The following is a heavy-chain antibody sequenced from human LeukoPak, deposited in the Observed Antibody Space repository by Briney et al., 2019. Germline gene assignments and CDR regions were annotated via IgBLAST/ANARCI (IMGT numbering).Heavy chain of an antibody. V-gene: IGHV3-21*01. J-gene: IGHJ4*02. CDR1: GITFSSYN. CDR2: ISSSSSYI. Sequence: GGSLRLSCAASGITFSSYNMNWVRQAPGKGLEWVSSISSSSSYIYYAGSVKGRFTISRDNAKNSLYLQMNSLRAEDTAVYYCGTRGYSEYYFDYWGQGTLVTVSS. CDR3: GTRGYSEYYFDY. D-gene: IGHD3-22*01.